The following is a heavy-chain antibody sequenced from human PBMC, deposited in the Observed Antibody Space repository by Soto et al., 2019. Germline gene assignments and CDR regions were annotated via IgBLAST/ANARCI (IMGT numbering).Heavy chain of an antibody. CDR3: ARLPGLAYCGGDCYSGAFDI. V-gene: IGHV4-39*01. D-gene: IGHD2-21*02. Sequence: ETLCLTCTVSGGSISSSSYYWGWIRQPPGKGLEWIGRIYYSGSTYDNPSLKSRVTISVDTAKNQFSLKLSSATAADTAVYYCARLPGLAYCGGDCYSGAFDIWGQGTMVTVS. J-gene: IGHJ3*02. CDR2: IYYSGST. CDR1: GGSISSSSYY.